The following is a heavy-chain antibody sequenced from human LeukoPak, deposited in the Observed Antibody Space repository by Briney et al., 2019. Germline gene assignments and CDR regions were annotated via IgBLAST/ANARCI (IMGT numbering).Heavy chain of an antibody. D-gene: IGHD3-10*01. V-gene: IGHV3-53*01. CDR3: ARDRGYIGSGRSGYYHYYYMDV. Sequence: PGGSLRLSCAASGFTVSSNYMSWVRQAPGKGLEWVSIIYSGGNTYCADSVKGRFTISRDNSKNTLNLQMNSLRAEDTAVYYCARDRGYIGSGRSGYYHYYYMDVWGKGTTATVSS. CDR2: IYSGGNT. J-gene: IGHJ6*03. CDR1: GFTVSSNY.